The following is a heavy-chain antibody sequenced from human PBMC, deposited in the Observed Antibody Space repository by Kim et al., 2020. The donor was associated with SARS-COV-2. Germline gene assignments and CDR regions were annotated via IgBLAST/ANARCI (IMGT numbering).Heavy chain of an antibody. CDR2: ISAYNGNT. CDR1: GYTFTSYG. J-gene: IGHJ6*02. CDR3: VFGESEGIYYYYYGMDV. D-gene: IGHD3-10*02. Sequence: ASVKVSCKASGYTFTSYGISWVRQAPGQGLEWMGWISAYNGNTNYAQKLQGRVTMTTDTSTSTAYMELRSLRSDDTAVYYCVFGESEGIYYYYYGMDVWGQGTTVTVSS. V-gene: IGHV1-18*04.